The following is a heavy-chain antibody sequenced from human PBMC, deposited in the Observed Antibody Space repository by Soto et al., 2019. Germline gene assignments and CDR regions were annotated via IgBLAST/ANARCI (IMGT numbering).Heavy chain of an antibody. J-gene: IGHJ6*02. CDR1: GYSFTSYW. D-gene: IGHD6-13*01. CDR2: IYPGDSDT. V-gene: IGHV5-51*01. CDR3: ARTAAAGKYYYGGDV. Sequence: PGESLKISCKGSGYSFTSYWIGWVRQMPGKGLEWMGIIYPGDSDTRYSPSFQGQVTISADKSISTAYLQWSSLKASDTAMYYCARTAAAGKYYYGGDVWGQGTTFTVPS.